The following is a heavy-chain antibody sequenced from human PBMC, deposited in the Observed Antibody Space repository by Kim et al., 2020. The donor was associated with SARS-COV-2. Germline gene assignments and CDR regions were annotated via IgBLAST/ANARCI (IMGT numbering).Heavy chain of an antibody. CDR3: VKSLGSRPEGY. CDR1: GFTFSGSW. CDR2: IKKDVYEQ. J-gene: IGHJ4*02. V-gene: IGHV3-7*01. Sequence: GGSLRLSCAASGFTFSGSWMNWVRQTPVKGLEWVANIKKDVYEQDYVDSVKGRFTISRDNSENSVYLQMNSLRAEETGVYYCVKSLGSRPEGYWGQGSLVAVSS. D-gene: IGHD3-16*02.